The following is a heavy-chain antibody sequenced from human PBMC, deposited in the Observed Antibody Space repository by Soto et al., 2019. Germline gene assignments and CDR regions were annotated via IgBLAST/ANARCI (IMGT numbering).Heavy chain of an antibody. CDR2: ITTAGDT. CDR3: ARELHGGSYGMDV. V-gene: IGHV3-13*01. Sequence: EVQLAESGGGLVQPGGSLRLSCAASGFTFSNYDMHWVRQVTGKGLEWVSGITTAGDTYYPGSVKGRFTISREKAKNSLYLQINSLSAGDTAVYHCARELHGGSYGMDVWGQGTTVTVSS. J-gene: IGHJ6*02. CDR1: GFTFSNYD.